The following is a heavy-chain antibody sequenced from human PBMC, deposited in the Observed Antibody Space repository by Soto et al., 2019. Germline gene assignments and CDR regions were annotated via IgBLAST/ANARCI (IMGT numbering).Heavy chain of an antibody. CDR3: ARSPPRDYGDYQFDY. CDR1: GGSISSGGYY. J-gene: IGHJ4*02. V-gene: IGHV4-31*03. Sequence: QVQLQESGPGLVKPSQTLSLTCTVSGGSISSGGYYWSWIRQHPGKGLEWIGYISYSGNTYYNPSLKSRVTISADTSKNQFSLELSSVTAADTAVYYCARSPPRDYGDYQFDYWGQGTLVTVSS. CDR2: ISYSGNT. D-gene: IGHD4-17*01.